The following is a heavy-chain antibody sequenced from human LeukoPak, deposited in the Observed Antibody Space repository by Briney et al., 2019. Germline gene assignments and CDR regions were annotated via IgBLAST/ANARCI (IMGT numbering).Heavy chain of an antibody. J-gene: IGHJ4*02. CDR3: ARVYYESSGYYYSHFDY. Sequence: GGSLRLSCAASGFTFSSYAMSWVRQAPGKGLEWVSHISGSGTSTSSADSVKGRFTISRDNTKNTPYLQMNSLRPEDTAAYFCARVYYESSGYYYSHFDYWGRGTLVTVSS. CDR2: ISGSGTST. CDR1: GFTFSSYA. D-gene: IGHD3-22*01. V-gene: IGHV3-23*01.